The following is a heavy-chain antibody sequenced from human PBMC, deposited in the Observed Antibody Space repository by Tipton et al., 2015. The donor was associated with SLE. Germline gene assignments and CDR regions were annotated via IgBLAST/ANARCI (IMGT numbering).Heavy chain of an antibody. CDR1: GDTIDGNTYF. CDR3: ARLTPRGYDY. Sequence: TLSLTCTVSGDTIDGNTYFWDWIRQPPGKGLMLIGSISYSGATSYNPSLKSRVTISVDTSRNQFSLSLISVTAADTAVYYCARLTPRGYDYWGPGMLVTVSS. CDR2: ISYSGAT. J-gene: IGHJ4*02. V-gene: IGHV4-39*07. D-gene: IGHD3-10*01.